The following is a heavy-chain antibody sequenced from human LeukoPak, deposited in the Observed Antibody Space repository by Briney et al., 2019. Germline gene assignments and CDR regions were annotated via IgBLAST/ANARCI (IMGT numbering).Heavy chain of an antibody. Sequence: QPGRSLRLSCAASGFTFDDYAMHWVRQAPGKGLEWVSGISWNSGSIGYADSVKGRFTISRDNAKNSLYLQMNSLRAEDTAVYYCARELPNDFWSGPGFDYWGQGTLVTVSS. CDR2: ISWNSGSI. CDR3: ARELPNDFWSGPGFDY. D-gene: IGHD3-3*01. V-gene: IGHV3-9*01. CDR1: GFTFDDYA. J-gene: IGHJ4*02.